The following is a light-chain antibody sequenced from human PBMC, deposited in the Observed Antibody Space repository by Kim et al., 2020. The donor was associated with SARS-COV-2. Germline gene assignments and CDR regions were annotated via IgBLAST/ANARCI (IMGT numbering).Light chain of an antibody. CDR3: NSRDSSGNHVV. CDR2: GKN. V-gene: IGLV3-19*01. CDR1: SLRSYY. J-gene: IGLJ2*01. Sequence: SSELTQDPAVSVALGQTVRITCQGDSLRSYYASWYQQKPGQGPVLVIYGKNNRPSGIPDRFPGSSSGNTASLTITGAQAEDVADYYCNSRDSSGNHVVFGGGTQLTVL.